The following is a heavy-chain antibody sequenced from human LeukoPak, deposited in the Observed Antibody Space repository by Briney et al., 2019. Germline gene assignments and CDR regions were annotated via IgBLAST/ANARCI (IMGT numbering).Heavy chain of an antibody. CDR2: IYYSGST. D-gene: IGHD2-2*01. Sequence: SETLSLTCTVSGDSISYYYWTWIRQPPGKGLEWIGYIYYSGSTNYNPSLKSRVTISVDTSKNQFSLKLSSVTAADTAVYYCARHRYATTPTDVWGQGTTVTVSS. CDR3: ARHRYATTPTDV. V-gene: IGHV4-59*08. J-gene: IGHJ6*02. CDR1: GDSISYYY.